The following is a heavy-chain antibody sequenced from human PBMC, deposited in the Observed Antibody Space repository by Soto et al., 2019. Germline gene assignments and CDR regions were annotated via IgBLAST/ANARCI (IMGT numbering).Heavy chain of an antibody. Sequence: TLSLTCAVSGGSISSSNWWSWVRQPPGKGLEWIGEIYHSGSTNYNPSLKSRVTISVDKSKNQFSLKLSSVTAADTAVYYCASRPSEADYYAVFDYWGQGALVTVSS. CDR2: IYHSGST. V-gene: IGHV4-4*02. D-gene: IGHD3-3*01. J-gene: IGHJ4*02. CDR1: GGSISSSNW. CDR3: ASRPSEADYYAVFDY.